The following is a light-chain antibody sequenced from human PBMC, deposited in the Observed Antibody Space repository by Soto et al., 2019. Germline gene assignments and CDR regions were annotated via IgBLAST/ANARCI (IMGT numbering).Light chain of an antibody. Sequence: EIVMTQSPATLSVSPGERATLSCRASQSVRSSLAWYQQKPGQAPRLLIYGASSRATGIPDRFSGSGSGTDFTLTISRLEPEDFAVYYCQQYGSSPPITFGQGTRLEIK. J-gene: IGKJ5*01. CDR1: QSVRSS. CDR2: GAS. V-gene: IGKV3-20*01. CDR3: QQYGSSPPIT.